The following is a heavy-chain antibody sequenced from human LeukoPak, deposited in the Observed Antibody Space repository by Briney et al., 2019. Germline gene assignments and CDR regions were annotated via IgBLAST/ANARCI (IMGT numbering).Heavy chain of an antibody. D-gene: IGHD6-6*01. J-gene: IGHJ4*02. V-gene: IGHV3-15*01. Sequence: PGGSLRLSCAASGFTVSSNYMSWVRQAPGKGLEWVGRIKSKTDGGTTDYAAPVKGRFTISRDDSKNTLYLQMNSLKTEDTAVYYCTTAGTGSSSHLGYWGQGTLVTVSS. CDR2: IKSKTDGGTT. CDR3: TTAGTGSSSHLGY. CDR1: GFTVSSNY.